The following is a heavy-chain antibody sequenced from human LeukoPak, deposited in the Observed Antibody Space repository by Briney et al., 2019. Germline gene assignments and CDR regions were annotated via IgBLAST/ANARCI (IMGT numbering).Heavy chain of an antibody. CDR1: GFTFSSYS. Sequence: GGSLRLSCAASGFTFSSYSMNWVRQAPGKGLEWVSYISSSSSTIYYADSVKGRFTISRDNAKNSLYLQMNSLRAEDTAVYYCARGPWELAYLFDYWGQGTLVTVSS. CDR2: ISSSSSTI. D-gene: IGHD1-26*01. J-gene: IGHJ4*02. V-gene: IGHV3-48*01. CDR3: ARGPWELAYLFDY.